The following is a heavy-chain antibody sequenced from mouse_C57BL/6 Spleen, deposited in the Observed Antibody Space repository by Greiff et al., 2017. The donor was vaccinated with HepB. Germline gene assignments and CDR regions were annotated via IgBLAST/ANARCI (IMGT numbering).Heavy chain of an antibody. J-gene: IGHJ1*03. CDR2: ISYDGSN. CDR3: ARGSSWYFDV. Sequence: VQLKESGPGLVKPSQSLSLTCSVTGYSITSGYYWNWIRQFPGNKLEWMGYISYDGSNNYNPSLKNRISITRDTSKNQFFLKLNSVTTEDTATYYCARGSSWYFDVWGTGTTGTVSS. D-gene: IGHD1-1*01. V-gene: IGHV3-6*01. CDR1: GYSITSGYY.